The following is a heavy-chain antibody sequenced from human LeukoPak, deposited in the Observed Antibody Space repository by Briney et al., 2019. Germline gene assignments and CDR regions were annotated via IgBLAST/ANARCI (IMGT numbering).Heavy chain of an antibody. D-gene: IGHD4-17*01. CDR1: XSFXXXY. J-gene: IGHJ4*02. Sequence: XSFXXXYWSWIRQPPGKGLEWIGEINHSGSTNYNPSLKSRVTISVDTSKNQFSLKLSSVTAADTAVYYCARAGLRWYWGQGTLVTVSS. V-gene: IGHV4-34*01. CDR2: INHSGST. CDR3: ARAGLRWY.